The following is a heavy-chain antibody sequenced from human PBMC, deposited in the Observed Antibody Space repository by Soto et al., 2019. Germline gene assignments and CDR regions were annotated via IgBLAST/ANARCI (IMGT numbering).Heavy chain of an antibody. V-gene: IGHV3-74*01. CDR2: INNDGSST. D-gene: IGHD3-10*01. Sequence: EVQLVESGGGLVQPGGSLRLSCAASGFTFSSNWMHWVRQAPGKGLVWVSRINNDGSSTSYAYPVKGRLTISRDNAKNTLYLQVNRLRDEYTAVYYCASGGVAGSGTYYNDYWGRGTLVTVSS. CDR3: ASGGVAGSGTYYNDY. CDR1: GFTFSSNW. J-gene: IGHJ4*02.